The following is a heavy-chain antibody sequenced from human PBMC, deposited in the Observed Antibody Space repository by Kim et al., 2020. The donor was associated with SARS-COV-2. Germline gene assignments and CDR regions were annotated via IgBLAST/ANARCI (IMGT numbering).Heavy chain of an antibody. V-gene: IGHV4-59*11. D-gene: IGHD5-18*01. J-gene: IGHJ4*02. Sequence: SETLSLTCTVSGASINSQYWSWIRQTPGKGLEWIGYIHSGGTTNYNPSLKSRLTLSVDASNNHFSLTLKSVTAADTALYYCARYDTTMVAFDWWGQGTRVTVSS. CDR2: IHSGGTT. CDR3: ARYDTTMVAFDW. CDR1: GASINSQY.